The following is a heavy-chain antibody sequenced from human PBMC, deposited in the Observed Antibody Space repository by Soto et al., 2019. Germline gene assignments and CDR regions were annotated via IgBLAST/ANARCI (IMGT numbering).Heavy chain of an antibody. D-gene: IGHD5-12*01. J-gene: IGHJ4*02. CDR2: IFWDDDK. CDR3: AHRPRGYAYYFDF. CDR1: GFSLSTRGVG. Sequence: QITLKESGPTLMKPTQTLTLTCTFSGFSLSTRGVGVAWIRQPPGKALEWLALIFWDDDKWYNPSLKSRLTITEHTSKHQGVLIMTNMDPVDTVTYYCAHRPRGYAYYFDFWGQGTLVTVSS. V-gene: IGHV2-5*02.